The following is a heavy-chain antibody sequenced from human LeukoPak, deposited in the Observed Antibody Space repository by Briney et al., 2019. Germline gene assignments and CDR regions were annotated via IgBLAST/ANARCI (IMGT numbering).Heavy chain of an antibody. Sequence: GASVKVSCKASGYTFTGYYMHWVRQAPGQGLEWMGWINPNSGGTNYAQKFQGRVTMTRDTSISTAHMELSRLRSDDTAVYYCARGGSSWYYYYYYYMDVWGKGTTVTVSS. CDR3: ARGGSSWYYYYYYYMDV. V-gene: IGHV1-2*02. CDR1: GYTFTGYY. CDR2: INPNSGGT. J-gene: IGHJ6*03. D-gene: IGHD6-13*01.